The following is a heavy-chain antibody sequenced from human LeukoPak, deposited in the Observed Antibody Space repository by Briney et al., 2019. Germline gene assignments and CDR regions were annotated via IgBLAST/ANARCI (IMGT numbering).Heavy chain of an antibody. J-gene: IGHJ3*02. D-gene: IGHD3-3*01. V-gene: IGHV4-39*01. CDR1: GGSISSSSYY. CDR3: ARGRITIFGVVPSAFDI. Sequence: SETLSLTCTVSGGSISSSSYYWGWIRQPPGKGLEWIGSIYYSGSTYYNPSLKSRVTISVDTSKNQFSLKLSSVTAADTAVYYCARGRITIFGVVPSAFDIWGQGTMVTVSS. CDR2: IYYSGST.